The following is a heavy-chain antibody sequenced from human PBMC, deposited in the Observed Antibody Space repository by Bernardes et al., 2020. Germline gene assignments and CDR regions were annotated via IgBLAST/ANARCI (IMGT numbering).Heavy chain of an antibody. CDR1: GFTFSTYA. J-gene: IGHJ4*02. CDR3: AKDTPQQSSGWLNYFDY. D-gene: IGHD6-19*01. Sequence: GGSLRLSCAASGFTFSTYAMSWVRQAPGKGLEWVSGISGTGGMTAYVDSVEGRFTISRDNSKNMVFLQMNSLRVEDTAIYYCAKDTPQQSSGWLNYFDYWGQGILVTVSS. V-gene: IGHV3-23*01. CDR2: ISGTGGMT.